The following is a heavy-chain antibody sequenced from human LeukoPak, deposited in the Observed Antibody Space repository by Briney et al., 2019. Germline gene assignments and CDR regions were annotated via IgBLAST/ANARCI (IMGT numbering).Heavy chain of an antibody. Sequence: GGSLRLSCAASGFTFSKYAMSWVRQAPGKGLEWVSAISTSGGSTYNADSVKGRFTISRDNSMNTLYLQMNSLRAEDTAVYYCAKGWSSRPINFFDFWGQGTLVTVSS. D-gene: IGHD6-13*01. CDR3: AKGWSSRPINFFDF. CDR1: GFTFSKYA. J-gene: IGHJ4*02. V-gene: IGHV3-23*01. CDR2: ISTSGGST.